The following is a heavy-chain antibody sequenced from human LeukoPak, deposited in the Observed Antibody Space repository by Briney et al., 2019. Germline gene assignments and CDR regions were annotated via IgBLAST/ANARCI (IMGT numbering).Heavy chain of an antibody. CDR1: GGSFSGYY. D-gene: IGHD2-15*01. Sequence: SETLSLTCAVYGGSFSGYYWSWIRQPPGNGLEWIGEINHSGSTNYNPSLKSRVTITVDTSKNQFFLKLSALPAADTAVYYCARRLVAALMYNWFAPWGQGTLVTVSS. CDR3: ARRLVAALMYNWFAP. CDR2: INHSGST. V-gene: IGHV4-34*01. J-gene: IGHJ5*02.